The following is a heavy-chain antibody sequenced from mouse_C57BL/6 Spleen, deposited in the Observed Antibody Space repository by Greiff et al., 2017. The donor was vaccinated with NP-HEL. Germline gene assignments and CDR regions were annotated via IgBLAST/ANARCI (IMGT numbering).Heavy chain of an antibody. CDR1: GYAFSSYC. Sequence: QVQLQQSGAELVKPGASVKISCKASGYAFSSYCMNWVKQRPGKGLEWIGQIYPGDGDTNYNGKFKGKATLTEDKSSSTAYMLLSIRASDDSAVYLCARLGRNGYYFDYWGQGTTLTVSS. CDR2: IYPGDGDT. J-gene: IGHJ2*01. CDR3: ARLGRNGYYFDY. V-gene: IGHV1-80*01. D-gene: IGHD2-1*01.